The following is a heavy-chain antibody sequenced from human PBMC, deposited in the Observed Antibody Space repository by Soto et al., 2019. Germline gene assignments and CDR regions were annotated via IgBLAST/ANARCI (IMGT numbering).Heavy chain of an antibody. CDR1: GFSLSTSGVG. CDR2: IYWDDNK. V-gene: IGHV2-5*02. CDR3: AHRRAGIAARSWFDP. Sequence: SGPTLVNPTQTLTLTCTFSGFSLSTSGVGVGWIRQPPGKALEWLALIYWDDNKRYSPSLKSRLTITKDTSKNQVVLTMTNMDPVDTATYYCAHRRAGIAARSWFDPWGQGTLVTVSS. J-gene: IGHJ5*02. D-gene: IGHD6-6*01.